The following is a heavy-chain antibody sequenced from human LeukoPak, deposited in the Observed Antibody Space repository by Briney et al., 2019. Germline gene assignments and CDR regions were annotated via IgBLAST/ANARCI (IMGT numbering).Heavy chain of an antibody. V-gene: IGHV3-11*01. J-gene: IGHJ4*02. CDR2: ITSGGII. Sequence: GGSLRLSCAASGFTFSDYYMSWIRQAPGKGLEWVSYITSGGIINFADSVKGRFTLPRDNAKNSLYLQINSLRAEDTAVYYCARWSSGYYWGPFDYWGQGTLVTVSS. D-gene: IGHD3-22*01. CDR1: GFTFSDYY. CDR3: ARWSSGYYWGPFDY.